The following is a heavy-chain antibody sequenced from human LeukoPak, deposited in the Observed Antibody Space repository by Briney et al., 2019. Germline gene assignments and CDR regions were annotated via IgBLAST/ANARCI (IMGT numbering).Heavy chain of an antibody. CDR1: GFTFSSYE. CDR3: TTDRFSPPLWLDYFDY. V-gene: IGHV3-15*01. D-gene: IGHD5-18*01. J-gene: IGHJ4*02. CDR2: IKSKTDGGTT. Sequence: GGSLRLSCAASGFTFSSYEMNWVRQAPGKGLEWVGRIKSKTDGGTTDYAAPVKGRFTISRDDSKNTLYLQMNSLKTEDTAVYYCTTDRFSPPLWLDYFDYWGQGTLVPVSS.